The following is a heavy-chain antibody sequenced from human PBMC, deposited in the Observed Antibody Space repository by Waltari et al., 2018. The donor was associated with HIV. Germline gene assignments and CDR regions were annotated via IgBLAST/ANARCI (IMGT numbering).Heavy chain of an antibody. CDR3: ARDRLYSSSWYFDY. J-gene: IGHJ4*02. CDR1: DASISSSY. D-gene: IGHD2-2*01. Sequence: QVQLQESGPGLVKPSETLSLTCAVSDASISSSYWSWIRQSAGKGLEWIGRFYSSGSPNYNPPLKSRVTMSVDTSKNQFSLKLSSVTAADTAVYYCARDRLYSSSWYFDYWGQGTLVTVSS. CDR2: FYSSGSP. V-gene: IGHV4-4*07.